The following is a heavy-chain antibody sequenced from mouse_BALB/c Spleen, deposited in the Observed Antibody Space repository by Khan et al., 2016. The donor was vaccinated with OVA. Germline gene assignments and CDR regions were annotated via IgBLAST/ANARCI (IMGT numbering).Heavy chain of an antibody. V-gene: IGHV1S81*02. CDR3: TRSGYGSFAY. J-gene: IGHJ3*01. D-gene: IGHD2-2*01. Sequence: QVQLQQSGAELVKPGASVKLSCKASGYTFTSYYMYWVKQRPGQGLEWIGEINPSNGGTNFNEKFKSKATLTVDKSSSPAYMQLSSLTSEDSAVYYCTRSGYGSFAYWGQGTLVTVSA. CDR2: INPSNGGT. CDR1: GYTFTSYY.